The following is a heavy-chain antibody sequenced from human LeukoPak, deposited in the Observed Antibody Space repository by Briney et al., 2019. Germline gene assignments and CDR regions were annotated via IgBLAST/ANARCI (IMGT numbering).Heavy chain of an antibody. Sequence: ASVKVSCKASGYTFTGYYMHWVRQAPGQGLEWMGWINPNSGGTNYAQKFQGRVTMTRDTSISTAYMELSRLRSDDTAVYYCARHDSSGYHAFDIWGQGTMVTVSS. CDR2: INPNSGGT. V-gene: IGHV1-2*02. J-gene: IGHJ3*02. CDR1: GYTFTGYY. D-gene: IGHD3-22*01. CDR3: ARHDSSGYHAFDI.